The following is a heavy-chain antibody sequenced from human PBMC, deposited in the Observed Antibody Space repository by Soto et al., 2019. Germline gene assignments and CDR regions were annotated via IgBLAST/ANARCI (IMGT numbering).Heavy chain of an antibody. V-gene: IGHV1-69*13. Sequence: SVKVSGKAPGGTVSSYAISWVRRTPGQGLEGVGGIIPIFGTANYAQKFQGRVTITADESTSTAYMELSSLRSEDTAVYYCARECQAGTVTTTYYYFYGMDVCGQGTTDTVAS. CDR3: ARECQAGTVTTTYYYFYGMDV. CDR2: IIPIFGTA. D-gene: IGHD4-17*01. CDR1: GGTVSSYA. J-gene: IGHJ6*02.